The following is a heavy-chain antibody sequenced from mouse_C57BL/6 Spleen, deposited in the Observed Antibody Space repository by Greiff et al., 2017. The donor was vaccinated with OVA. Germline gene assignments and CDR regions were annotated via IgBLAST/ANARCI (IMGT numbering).Heavy chain of an antibody. D-gene: IGHD1-1*01. Sequence: VQLKQSGPVLVKPGASVKMSCKASGYTFTDYYMNWVKQSHGKSLEWIGVINPYNGGTSYNQKFKGKATLTVDKSSSTAYMELNSLTSEDSAVYYCARDGDYFFAYWGQGTLVTVSA. CDR2: INPYNGGT. CDR1: GYTFTDYY. CDR3: ARDGDYFFAY. J-gene: IGHJ3*01. V-gene: IGHV1-19*01.